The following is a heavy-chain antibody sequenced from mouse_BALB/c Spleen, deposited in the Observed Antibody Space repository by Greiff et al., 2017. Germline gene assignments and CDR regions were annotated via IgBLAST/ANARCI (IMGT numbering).Heavy chain of an antibody. V-gene: IGHV5-17*02. CDR1: GFTFSSFG. Sequence: EVKVEESGGGLVQPGGSRKLSCAASGFTFSSFGMHWVRQAPEKGLGWVAYISSGSSTIYYADTVKGRFTISRDNPKNTLFLQMTSLRSEDTAMYYCARLSLYAMDYWGQGTSVTVSS. CDR2: ISSGSSTI. J-gene: IGHJ4*01. CDR3: ARLSLYAMDY.